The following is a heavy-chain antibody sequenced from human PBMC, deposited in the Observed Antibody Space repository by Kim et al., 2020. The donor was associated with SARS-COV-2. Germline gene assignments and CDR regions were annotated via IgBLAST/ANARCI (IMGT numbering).Heavy chain of an antibody. CDR3: ACGLPLLYCCSFYMGV. CDR2: SNHSEST. J-gene: IGHJ6*03. Sequence: SETLSLTCAVYGGSFSGCYCSWIRQRQGKGLGLIWESNHSESTNYNPSLKIRITISVDTSKNQFSLYLSSVTATDTAVCYCACGLPLLYCCSFYMGVWG. D-gene: IGHD2-8*02. V-gene: IGHV4-34*01. CDR1: GGSFSGCY.